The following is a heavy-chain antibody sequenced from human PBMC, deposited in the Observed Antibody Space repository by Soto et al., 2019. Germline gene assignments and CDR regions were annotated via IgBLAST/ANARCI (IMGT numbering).Heavy chain of an antibody. J-gene: IGHJ4*02. V-gene: IGHV4-59*01. Sequence: SETLSLTFTVSGGCISSYYWSWIRQPPGKGLEWIGNIYYSGSTNDNPSLKSRVTISVDTSKNQFSLKLSSVTAADTAVYYCARTQSGSYFDFDYWGQGTLVTASS. D-gene: IGHD1-26*01. CDR1: GGCISSYY. CDR2: IYYSGST. CDR3: ARTQSGSYFDFDY.